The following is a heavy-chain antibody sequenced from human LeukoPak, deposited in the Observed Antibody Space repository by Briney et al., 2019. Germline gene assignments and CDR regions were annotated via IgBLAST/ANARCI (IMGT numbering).Heavy chain of an antibody. V-gene: IGHV1-69*06. CDR1: GGTFSSYA. CDR3: AATDPLKGWFDP. D-gene: IGHD1-26*01. Sequence: ASVKVSCKASGGTFSSYAISWVRQAPGQGLEWMGGIIPIFGTANYAQKFQGRVTITADTSTDTAYMELSSLRSEDTAVYYCAATDPLKGWFDPWGQGTLVTVSS. CDR2: IIPIFGTA. J-gene: IGHJ5*02.